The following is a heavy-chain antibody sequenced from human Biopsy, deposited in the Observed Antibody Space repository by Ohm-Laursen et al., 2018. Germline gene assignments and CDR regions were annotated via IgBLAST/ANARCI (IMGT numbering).Heavy chain of an antibody. D-gene: IGHD2-2*01. Sequence: GTLSLTCNVSGGSLSLSYWSWIRQPPGKGLEWIGYIYSSGGTDYNPSLKSRVTVSLDTSKNQFSLTLTSVTVADTAIYYCARRPYTRDNWFDPWGQGTLVTVSS. CDR2: IYSSGGT. V-gene: IGHV4-4*08. J-gene: IGHJ5*02. CDR3: ARRPYTRDNWFDP. CDR1: GGSLSLSY.